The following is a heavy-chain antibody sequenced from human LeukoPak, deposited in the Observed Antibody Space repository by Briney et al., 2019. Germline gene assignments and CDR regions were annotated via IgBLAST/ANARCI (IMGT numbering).Heavy chain of an antibody. CDR2: IYWDDDK. CDR3: AHAPTRHWKGGVDH. Sequence: SGPKLLKPTQTLTLTCTFSGFSLSTSGVGVGWIRQPPGKALEWLALIYWDDDKRYSPSLKSRLTITKDTSKNQVVLTMTNMDPVDTATYYCAHAPTRHWKGGVDHWGQGTLVTVSS. CDR1: GFSLSTSGVG. D-gene: IGHD2-8*02. V-gene: IGHV2-5*02. J-gene: IGHJ4*02.